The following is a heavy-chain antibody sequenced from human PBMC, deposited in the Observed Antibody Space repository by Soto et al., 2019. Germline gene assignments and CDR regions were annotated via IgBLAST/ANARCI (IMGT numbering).Heavy chain of an antibody. D-gene: IGHD3-10*01. CDR2: IIPILGIA. CDR1: GGTFSSYT. Sequence: QVQLVQSGAEVKKPGSSVKVSCKASGGTFSSYTISWVRQAPGQGLEWMGRIIPILGIANYAQKFQGRVTITSDKSTSTSYMELSSLRSEDTAVYYCARDQPMVRGDNNYYYMDVWGKGTTVTVSS. J-gene: IGHJ6*03. V-gene: IGHV1-69*08. CDR3: ARDQPMVRGDNNYYYMDV.